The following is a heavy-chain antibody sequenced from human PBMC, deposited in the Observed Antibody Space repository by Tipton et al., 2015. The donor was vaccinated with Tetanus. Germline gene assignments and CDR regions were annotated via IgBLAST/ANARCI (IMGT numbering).Heavy chain of an antibody. CDR1: GDSVSSNSAA. CDR3: AREEEQQTPYCYFDS. D-gene: IGHD6-13*01. Sequence: GLVKPSQTPSLTCAISGDSVSSNSAAWNWIRQSPSRGLEWLGRTYYRSKWFNNYTVSVNGRLTINPDTSKNQFSLQLKSVTPEDTAVYYCAREEEQQTPYCYFDSWGQGTLVIVSP. J-gene: IGHJ4*02. V-gene: IGHV6-1*01. CDR2: TYYRSKWFN.